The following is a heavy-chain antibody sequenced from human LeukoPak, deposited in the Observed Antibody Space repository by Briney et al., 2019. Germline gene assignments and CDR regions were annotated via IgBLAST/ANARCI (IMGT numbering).Heavy chain of an antibody. Sequence: SGTLSLTCTVSDGSIISYYWGWTRQPPGKGLDGIGRIYYSGSTYYNPSLKSRVTISVDTSKNQFSLKLSSVTAADTAVYYCARDGPTTPLYYYYGLDVWGQGTTVTVSS. CDR1: DGSIISYY. J-gene: IGHJ6*02. CDR2: IYYSGST. D-gene: IGHD1-26*01. V-gene: IGHV4-39*07. CDR3: ARDGPTTPLYYYYGLDV.